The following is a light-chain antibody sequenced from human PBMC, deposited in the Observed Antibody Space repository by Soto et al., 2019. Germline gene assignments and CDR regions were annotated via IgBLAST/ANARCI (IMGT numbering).Light chain of an antibody. V-gene: IGKV2-24*01. J-gene: IGKJ5*01. CDR1: RSLVASDGNAY. Sequence: EIVLTQTPLLSPVTLGQPASISCRSSRSLVASDGNAYLTWLHQRPGQPPRPLIYKVSQRLSGVPARFSGSGAGTDFTLHISRVEAEDVRTYFCMQATQLRTFGQGPRLQMK. CDR2: KVS. CDR3: MQATQLRT.